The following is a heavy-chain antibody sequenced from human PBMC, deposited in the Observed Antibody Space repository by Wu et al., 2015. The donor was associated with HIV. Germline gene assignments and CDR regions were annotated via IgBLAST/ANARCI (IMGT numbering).Heavy chain of an antibody. CDR1: GYAFITYY. J-gene: IGHJ4*02. V-gene: IGHV1-46*01. CDR3: VRVGGGFPVDY. CDR2: IRPYAGDT. Sequence: QVHLVQSGAEVKKPGASVKLSCKASGYAFITYYMYWVRQAPGRGLEWMGLIRPYAGDTMYAQNFQGRVVITRDTSTTTVFLEISSLRSEDTAVYYCVRVGGGFPVDYWGQGTLVTVSS. D-gene: IGHD3-16*01.